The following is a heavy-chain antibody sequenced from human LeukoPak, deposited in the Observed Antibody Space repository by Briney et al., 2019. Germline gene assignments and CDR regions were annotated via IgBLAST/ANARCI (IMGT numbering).Heavy chain of an antibody. V-gene: IGHV3-21*01. J-gene: IGHJ4*02. D-gene: IGHD6-19*01. CDR1: GFTFSSYS. CDR2: ISSSSSYI. Sequence: PGGSLRLSCAASGFTFSSYSMNWVRQAPGKGLEWVSSISSSSSYIYYADSVKGRFTISRDNAKNSLYLQMNSLRAEDTAVYYCAGQILPGIAVAGTSGGYWGQGTLVTVSS. CDR3: AGQILPGIAVAGTSGGY.